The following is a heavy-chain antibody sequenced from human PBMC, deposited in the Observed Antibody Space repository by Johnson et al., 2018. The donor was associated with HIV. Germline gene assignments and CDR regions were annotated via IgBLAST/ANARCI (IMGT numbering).Heavy chain of an antibody. D-gene: IGHD3-3*01. Sequence: EKLVESGGGLIQPGGSLRLSCAASGFTVSSNYMSWVRQAPGKGLEWVSVIYSGGRTYYAASVKGRFTISRDNSKNTLYLQMNSLRAEDTALYYCARGAPWSGSDAFDIWGQGTMITVSS. CDR3: ARGAPWSGSDAFDI. CDR2: IYSGGRT. CDR1: GFTVSSNY. J-gene: IGHJ3*02. V-gene: IGHV3-53*01.